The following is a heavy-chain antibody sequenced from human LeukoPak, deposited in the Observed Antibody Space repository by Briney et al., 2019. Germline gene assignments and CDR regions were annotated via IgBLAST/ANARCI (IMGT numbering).Heavy chain of an antibody. Sequence: GGSLRLSCAASGFTFSNYWMRWVRQAPGKGLEWVANIKEDGSEQHYEDSVKGRFTISRDNAKSSLYLQMNSLRGEDTALYYCARERIATASAGDYWGQGTLVTVSS. V-gene: IGHV3-7*01. CDR2: IKEDGSEQ. J-gene: IGHJ4*02. CDR1: GFTFSNYW. CDR3: ARERIATASAGDY. D-gene: IGHD6-13*01.